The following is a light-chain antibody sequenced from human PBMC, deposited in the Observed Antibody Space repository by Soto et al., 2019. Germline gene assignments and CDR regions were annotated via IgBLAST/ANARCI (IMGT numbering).Light chain of an antibody. Sequence: QSALAQPASVSGSPGQSITISCTGASGYVGTYSLVSWYQQHPGKAPKVVIYEGHKRPSGVPDRFSGSTSVNTASLTISGLQTDDEAGYYCCLYVGATTYVFGTGTKVTVL. CDR3: CLYVGATTYV. CDR1: SGYVGTYSL. V-gene: IGLV2-23*01. CDR2: EGH. J-gene: IGLJ1*01.